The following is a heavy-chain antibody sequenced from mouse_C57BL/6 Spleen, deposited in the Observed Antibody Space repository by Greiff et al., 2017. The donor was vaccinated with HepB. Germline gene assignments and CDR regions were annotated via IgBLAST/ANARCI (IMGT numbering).Heavy chain of an antibody. CDR2: INPNNGGT. J-gene: IGHJ4*01. D-gene: IGHD1-1*01. Sequence: EVQLQQSGPELVKPGASVKISCKASGYTFTDYYMNWVKQSHGKSLEWIGDINPNNGGTSYNQKFKGKATLTVDKSSSTAYMELRSLTSEDSAVYYCARRDLLRGGLYAMDYWGQGTSVTVSS. CDR1: GYTFTDYY. CDR3: ARRDLLRGGLYAMDY. V-gene: IGHV1-26*01.